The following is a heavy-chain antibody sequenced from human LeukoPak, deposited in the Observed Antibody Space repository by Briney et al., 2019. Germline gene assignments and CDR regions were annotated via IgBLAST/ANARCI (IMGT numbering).Heavy chain of an antibody. CDR1: GGSISSYY. V-gene: IGHV4-4*07. CDR2: IYTSGST. D-gene: IGHD2-15*01. CDR3: AITRELGGGSFKGYYYYYMDV. Sequence: SETLSLTCTVSGGSISSYYWSWIRQPAGKGLEWIGRIYTSGSTNYNPSLKSRVTMSVDTSKNQFSLKLSSVTAADTAVYYCAITRELGGGSFKGYYYYYMDVWGKGTTVTISS. J-gene: IGHJ6*03.